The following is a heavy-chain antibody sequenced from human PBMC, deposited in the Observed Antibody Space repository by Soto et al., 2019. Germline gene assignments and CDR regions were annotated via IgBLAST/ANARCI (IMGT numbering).Heavy chain of an antibody. V-gene: IGHV4-30-2*01. CDR2: IYHSGST. D-gene: IGHD3-3*01. J-gene: IGHJ5*02. CDR1: GGSISSGGYS. CDR3: ARASVFYDFWSGYNWFDP. Sequence: PSETLSLTCAVPGGSISSGGYSWSWIRQPPGKGLEWIGYIYHSGSTYYNPSLKSRVTISVDRSKNQFSLKLSSVTAADTAVYYCARASVFYDFWSGYNWFDPWGQGTLVTVSS.